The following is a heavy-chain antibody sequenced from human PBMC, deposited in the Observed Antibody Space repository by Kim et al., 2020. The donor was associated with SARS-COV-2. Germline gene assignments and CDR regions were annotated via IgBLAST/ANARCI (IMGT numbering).Heavy chain of an antibody. D-gene: IGHD6-19*01. J-gene: IGHJ6*02. V-gene: IGHV4-39*01. CDR1: GGSISSSSYY. Sequence: SETLSLTCTVSGGSISSSSYYWGWIRQPPGKGLEWIGSIYYSGSTYYNPSLKSRVTISVDTSKNQFSLKLSSVTAADTAVYYCASPGGAVGSMDVWGQGTTVTVSS. CDR2: IYYSGST. CDR3: ASPGGAVGSMDV.